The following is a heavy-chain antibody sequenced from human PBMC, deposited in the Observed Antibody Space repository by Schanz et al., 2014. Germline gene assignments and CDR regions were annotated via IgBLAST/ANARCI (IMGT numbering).Heavy chain of an antibody. CDR1: GFTFSSYS. J-gene: IGHJ6*02. CDR3: ARGLIVGDGQHFYFSYGLDV. CDR2: IRQDVRAK. D-gene: IGHD1-26*01. Sequence: EVQLVESGGGLVKPGGSLRLSCAASGFTFSSYSLAWVRQAPGRGLEWVANIRQDVRAKYYVDSVKGRFTISRDNIASSLFLQMNSLRAEASAVYYCARGLIVGDGQHFYFSYGLDVWGQGTTVTVSS. V-gene: IGHV3-7*01.